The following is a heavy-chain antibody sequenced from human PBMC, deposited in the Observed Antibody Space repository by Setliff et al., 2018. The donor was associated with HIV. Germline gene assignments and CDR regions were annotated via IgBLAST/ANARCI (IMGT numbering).Heavy chain of an antibody. D-gene: IGHD4-17*01. CDR2: ISGAGATT. CDR1: GFTFSSYS. J-gene: IGHJ4*02. Sequence: PGGSLRLSCAASGFTFSSYSMYWVRQAPGKGLEWVAGISGAGATTYYADSVKGRFTISRDNSKDTLYLQMNSLRAEDTAVYYCAKDGYSDYLNSYFDYWGQGTLVTVSS. CDR3: AKDGYSDYLNSYFDY. V-gene: IGHV3-23*01.